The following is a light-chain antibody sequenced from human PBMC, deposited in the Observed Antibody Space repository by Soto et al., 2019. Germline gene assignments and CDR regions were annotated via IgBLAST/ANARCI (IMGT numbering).Light chain of an antibody. CDR1: SSNIGSHT. V-gene: IGLV1-44*01. J-gene: IGLJ3*02. CDR3: AAWDDSLNGPV. CDR2: GND. Sequence: QSVLTQPPSASGTPGQRVAISCSGSSSNIGSHTVNWYQQLPGTAPKLLIYGNDQRPPGVPDRFSGSESGTSASLAISGLQSEDEVDYYCAAWDDSLNGPVFGGGTKLTVL.